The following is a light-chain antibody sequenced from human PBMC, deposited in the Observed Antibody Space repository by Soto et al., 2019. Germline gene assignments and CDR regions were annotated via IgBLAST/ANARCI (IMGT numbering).Light chain of an antibody. CDR1: GSNIGTNF. J-gene: IGLJ1*01. Sequence: QSVLTQPPSASGTPGQRVTISCSGSGSNIGTNFVYWYQHSPGTAPKLLIYRTDQRPSGIPDRFSGSKSGTSASLAISGLRSEDEADYYCAGWDNSLSGHYVFGTGTKVTVL. CDR3: AGWDNSLSGHYV. V-gene: IGLV1-47*01. CDR2: RTD.